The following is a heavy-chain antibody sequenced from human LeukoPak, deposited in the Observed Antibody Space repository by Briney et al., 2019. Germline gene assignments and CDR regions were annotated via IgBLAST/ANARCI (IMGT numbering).Heavy chain of an antibody. V-gene: IGHV1-2*02. CDR3: ARVGSVTDYYYYYMDV. CDR1: GYTFTGYY. CDR2: INPNSGGT. D-gene: IGHD2-15*01. Sequence: ASVKVSCKASGYTFTGYYMHWARQAPGQGLEWMGWINPNSGGTNYAQKFQGRVAMTRDTSISTAYMELSRLRSDDTAVYYCARVGSVTDYYYYYMDVWGKGTTVTVSS. J-gene: IGHJ6*03.